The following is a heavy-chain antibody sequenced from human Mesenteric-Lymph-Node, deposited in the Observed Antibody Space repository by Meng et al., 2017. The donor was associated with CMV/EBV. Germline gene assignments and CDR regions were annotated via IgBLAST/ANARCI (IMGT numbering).Heavy chain of an antibody. CDR2: ISSSGSTI. V-gene: IGHV3-48*03. CDR3: ARGASSTSCYFVDY. Sequence: GESLKISCAASGFTFSSYEMNWVRQAPGKGLEWVSYISSSGSTIYYADSVKGRFTISRDNAKNSLYLQMNSLRAEDTAVYYCARGASSTSCYFVDYWGQGTLVTVSS. CDR1: GFTFSSYE. D-gene: IGHD2-2*01. J-gene: IGHJ4*02.